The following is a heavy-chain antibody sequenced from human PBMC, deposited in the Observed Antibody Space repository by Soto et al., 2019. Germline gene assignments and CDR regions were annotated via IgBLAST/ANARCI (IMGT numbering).Heavy chain of an antibody. J-gene: IGHJ2*01. CDR2: VNPSGST. D-gene: IGHD2-2*01. Sequence: QVQLQQWGAGLLKPSETLSLTCAVYGGSFSGYYWSWIRQPPGKGLEWIGEVNPSGSTNYNPSLKTRVTISFDTSKNHFSLYLSSVTAADTAVYYCARGPYCSSTRCTSWYFDLCGLCPLVTVSS. CDR3: ARGPYCSSTRCTSWYFDL. CDR1: GGSFSGYY. V-gene: IGHV4-34*01.